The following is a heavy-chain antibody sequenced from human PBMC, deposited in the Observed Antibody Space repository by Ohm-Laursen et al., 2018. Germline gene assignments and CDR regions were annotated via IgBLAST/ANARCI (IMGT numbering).Heavy chain of an antibody. D-gene: IGHD3-10*01. J-gene: IGHJ4*02. CDR1: GYSISSGYY. CDR2: ISHSGFT. V-gene: IGHV4-38-2*02. CDR3: ARDYGSGSSSFDY. Sequence: PGTLSLTCAVSGYSISSGYYWGWIRQPPGKGLEWIGSISHSGFTSYNPSLKSRVTISVDTSKNQFSLRLSSVTAADTAVYYCARDYGSGSSSFDYWGQGTLVSVSS.